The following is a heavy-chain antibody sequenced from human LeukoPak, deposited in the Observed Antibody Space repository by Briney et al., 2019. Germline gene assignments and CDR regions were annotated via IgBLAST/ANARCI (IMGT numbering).Heavy chain of an antibody. CDR1: GFTFSSHG. CDR3: AKDSSAYSGSYYDY. V-gene: IGHV3-33*06. CDR2: IWNDGSNK. Sequence: PGRSLRLSCAASGFTFSSHGMHWVRQSPGKGLEWVAVIWNDGSNKYYADSVKGRFTISRDNSKNTLYLQMNSLRAEDTAIYYCAKDSSAYSGSYYDYWGQGTLVTVSS. J-gene: IGHJ4*02. D-gene: IGHD1-26*01.